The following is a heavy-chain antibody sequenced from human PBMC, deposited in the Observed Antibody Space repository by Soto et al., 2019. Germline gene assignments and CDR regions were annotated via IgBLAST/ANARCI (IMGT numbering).Heavy chain of an antibody. J-gene: IGHJ6*03. Sequence: EVQLVESGGGLVQPGRSLRLSCAAYGFTFDDYAMHWVRQAPGKGLEWVSGISWNSGSIGYADSVKGRFTISRDNAKNSLYLQMNSLRAEDTALYYCANFYVEQGGYMDVWGKGTTVTVSS. D-gene: IGHD3-16*01. CDR3: ANFYVEQGGYMDV. CDR1: GFTFDDYA. V-gene: IGHV3-9*01. CDR2: ISWNSGSI.